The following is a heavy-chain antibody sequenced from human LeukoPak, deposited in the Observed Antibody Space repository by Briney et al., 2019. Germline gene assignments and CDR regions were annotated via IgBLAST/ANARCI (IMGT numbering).Heavy chain of an antibody. V-gene: IGHV3-48*04. Sequence: PGGSLRLSCAASGFTFSSYSMNWVRQAPGKGLEWVSYISSSSSTIYYADSVKGRFSISRDNAKNSLHLQMDSLRVEDTALYYCVKDSSSGHYFTDVFDVWGQGTMVTVSS. CDR3: VKDSSSGHYFTDVFDV. D-gene: IGHD3-22*01. CDR2: ISSSSSTI. CDR1: GFTFSSYS. J-gene: IGHJ3*01.